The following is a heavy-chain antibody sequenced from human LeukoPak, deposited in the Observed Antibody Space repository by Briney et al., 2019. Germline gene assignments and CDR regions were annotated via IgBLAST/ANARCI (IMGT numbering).Heavy chain of an antibody. CDR3: HGSGSYYNNWFDP. CDR2: INHSGST. V-gene: IGHV4-34*01. Sequence: PSETLSLTCAVYGGSFSGDYWSWIRQPPGKGLEWIGEINHSGSTNYNPSLKSRVTISVDTSKNQFSLKLSSVTAADTAVYYCHGSGSYYNNWFDPWGQGTLVTVSS. J-gene: IGHJ5*02. D-gene: IGHD3-10*01. CDR1: GGSFSGDY.